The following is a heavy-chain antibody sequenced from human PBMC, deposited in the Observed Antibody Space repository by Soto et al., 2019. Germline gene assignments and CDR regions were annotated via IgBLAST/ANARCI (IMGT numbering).Heavy chain of an antibody. D-gene: IGHD5-18*01. Sequence: QVQLQESGPGLVKPSETLSLTCTVSGGSIKSYFWSWIRQPPGKGLEWIGYVYYSGGTNYNPSLKSRVTISVDTSKNQLSLKLTSVTAADTAVYYCARGLGDTAMVRLDYWGQGTLVTVSS. V-gene: IGHV4-59*01. CDR3: ARGLGDTAMVRLDY. CDR1: GGSIKSYF. CDR2: VYYSGGT. J-gene: IGHJ4*02.